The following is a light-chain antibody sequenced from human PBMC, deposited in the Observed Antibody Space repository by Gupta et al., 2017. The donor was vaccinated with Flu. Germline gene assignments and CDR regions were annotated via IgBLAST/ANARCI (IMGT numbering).Light chain of an antibody. CDR1: KTFGSY. J-gene: IGKJ3*01. CDR3: QQRGSWPPISKFT. Sequence: EIVLTQSPATLYLSPGERATLSCRASKTFGSYLAWYQQKRGQAPRLLIYDTSKRATGIPARFSGSGSGTDFTLTISSLEPEDFAVYYCQQRGSWPPISKFTFGPGTTVDIK. CDR2: DTS. V-gene: IGKV3-11*01.